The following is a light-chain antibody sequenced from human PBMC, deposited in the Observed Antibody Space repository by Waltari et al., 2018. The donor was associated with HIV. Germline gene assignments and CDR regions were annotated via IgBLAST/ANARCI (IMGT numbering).Light chain of an antibody. J-gene: IGLJ2*01. Sequence: QSVLTQPPSASGTPGQRVTISCSGSSSNLGSNTVNWYQHLPGTAPKLLIYHNNQRPSGVPDRFSGSKSGTSASLAISGLQSEDEADYYCAAWDDSLNGQGVFGGGTKLTVL. CDR1: SSNLGSNT. CDR3: AAWDDSLNGQGV. CDR2: HNN. V-gene: IGLV1-44*01.